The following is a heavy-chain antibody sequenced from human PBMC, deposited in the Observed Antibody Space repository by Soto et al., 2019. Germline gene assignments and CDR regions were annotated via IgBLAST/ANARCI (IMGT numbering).Heavy chain of an antibody. D-gene: IGHD6-19*01. CDR3: ARGYTGGWSRGGYFDY. J-gene: IGHJ4*02. CDR2: IGNSGSAK. Sequence: EVQLEESGGGLVQSGGSLRLSCAASGFTFSSYEMNWVRQAPGKGREWVSHIGNSGSAKYYADSVKGRFTISRDNAKNSLYLQMNNLRADDTAIYFCARGYTGGWSRGGYFDYWGQGILVTVSS. V-gene: IGHV3-48*03. CDR1: GFTFSSYE.